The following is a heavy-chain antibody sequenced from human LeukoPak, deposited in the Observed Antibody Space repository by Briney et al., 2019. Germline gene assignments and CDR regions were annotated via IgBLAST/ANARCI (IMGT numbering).Heavy chain of an antibody. Sequence: SETLSLTCPVSGGSISSGDYYWSWIRQHPGKGLEWIGYIYYSGSTYYNPSLKSRVTISVDTSKNQFSLKLSSVTAADTAVYYCARTYGGNSAGDYWGQGTLVTVSS. CDR1: GGSISSGDYY. J-gene: IGHJ4*02. D-gene: IGHD4-23*01. CDR3: ARTYGGNSAGDY. CDR2: IYYSGST. V-gene: IGHV4-31*03.